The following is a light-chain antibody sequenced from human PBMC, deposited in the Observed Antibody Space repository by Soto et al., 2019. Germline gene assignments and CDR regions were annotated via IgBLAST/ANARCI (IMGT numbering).Light chain of an antibody. CDR2: EVN. CDR3: ISYTRSSTLVV. CDR1: SSDVGDYDY. Sequence: QSALTQPASVSGSPGQSIAISCTGTSSDVGDYDYVSWYQQHPGKAPKLMIYEVNNRPSGVSNRFSGSKSGNTASLTISGLQAEDEADYYCISYTRSSTLVVFGGGTKVTVL. J-gene: IGLJ2*01. V-gene: IGLV2-14*01.